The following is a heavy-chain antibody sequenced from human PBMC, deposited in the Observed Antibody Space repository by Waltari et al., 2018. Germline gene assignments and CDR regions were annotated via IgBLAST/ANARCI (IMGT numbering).Heavy chain of an antibody. J-gene: IGHJ4*02. D-gene: IGHD3-22*01. CDR3: ARGLGYYYDSSGYYYVNFDY. CDR1: GGTFSSYA. Sequence: QVQLVQSGAEVKKPGSSVKVSCKASGGTFSSYAISWVRQAPGQGLEWMGGIIPIFGTANYAQKCQGRVTITADESTSTAYMELSSLRSEDTAVYYCARGLGYYYDSSGYYYVNFDYWGQGTLVTVSS. CDR2: IIPIFGTA. V-gene: IGHV1-69*01.